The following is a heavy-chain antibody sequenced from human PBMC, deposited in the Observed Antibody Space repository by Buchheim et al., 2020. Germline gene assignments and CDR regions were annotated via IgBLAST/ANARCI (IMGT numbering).Heavy chain of an antibody. Sequence: QVQLQQWGAGLLKPSETLSLTCAVYGGSFSGYYWSWIRQPPGKGLEWIGEINHSGSTNYNPSLKSRVTTSVDTSKNQFSLKLSSVTAADTAVYYCARVVTWIQLWSDYYYYYGMDVWGQGTT. V-gene: IGHV4-34*01. CDR3: ARVVTWIQLWSDYYYYYGMDV. J-gene: IGHJ6*02. CDR2: INHSGST. D-gene: IGHD5-18*01. CDR1: GGSFSGYY.